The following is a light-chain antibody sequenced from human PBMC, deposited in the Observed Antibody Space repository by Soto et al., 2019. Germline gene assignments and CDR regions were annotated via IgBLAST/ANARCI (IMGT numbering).Light chain of an antibody. CDR1: QSVSSSY. CDR2: DAS. J-gene: IGKJ2*01. CDR3: QQYGSSPYT. Sequence: EIVLTQSPGTLSLSPGERATLSCRASQSVSSSYLAWYQQKPGQAPRLFIYDASSRATGIPDRFSGSGSGTEFTLTISRLAPEDFAAYYCQQYGSSPYTFGQGTKLEIK. V-gene: IGKV3-20*01.